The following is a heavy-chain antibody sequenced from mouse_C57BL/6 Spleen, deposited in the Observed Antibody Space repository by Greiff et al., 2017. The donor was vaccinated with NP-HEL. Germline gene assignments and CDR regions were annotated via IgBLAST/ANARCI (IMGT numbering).Heavy chain of an antibody. CDR1: GYSITSGYD. CDR2: ISYSGST. Sequence: EVQLQQSGPGMVKPSQSLSLTCTVTGYSITSGYDWHWIRHFPGNKLEWMGYISYSGSTNYNPSLKSRISITHDTSKNHFFLKLNSVTTEDTATYYCARGRITTVPYWYFDVWGTGTTVTVSS. V-gene: IGHV3-1*01. D-gene: IGHD1-1*01. J-gene: IGHJ1*03. CDR3: ARGRITTVPYWYFDV.